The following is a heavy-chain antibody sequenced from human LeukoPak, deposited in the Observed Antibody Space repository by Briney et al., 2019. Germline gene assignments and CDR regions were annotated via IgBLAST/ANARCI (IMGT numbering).Heavy chain of an antibody. V-gene: IGHV4-34*01. CDR3: ARGRPVFDY. Sequence: SETLSLTCAVYGGSFSGYYWSWIRQPPGKGLEWIGEINHTGSTNYNPSLKSRVTISVDTSKNQFSLNLRSVTAADTAVYYCARGRPVFDYWGQGTLVTVSS. CDR2: INHTGST. CDR1: GGSFSGYY. J-gene: IGHJ4*02.